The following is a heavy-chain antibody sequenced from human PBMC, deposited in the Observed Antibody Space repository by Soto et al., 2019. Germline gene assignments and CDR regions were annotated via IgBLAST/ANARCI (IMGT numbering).Heavy chain of an antibody. CDR2: IWYDGSNK. V-gene: IGHV3-33*01. Sequence: AGGSLRLSCAASGFTFSSYGMHWVRQAPGKGLEWVAVIWYDGSNKYYADSVKGRFTISRDNSKNTLYLQMNSLRAEDTAVYYCARGGYSYGSFYYGMDVWGQGTTVTVSS. CDR1: GFTFSSYG. J-gene: IGHJ6*02. CDR3: ARGGYSYGSFYYGMDV. D-gene: IGHD5-18*01.